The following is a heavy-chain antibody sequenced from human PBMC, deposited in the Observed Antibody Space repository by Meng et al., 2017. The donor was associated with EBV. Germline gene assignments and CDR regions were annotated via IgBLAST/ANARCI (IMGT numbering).Heavy chain of an antibody. CDR2: INPSGGST. V-gene: IGHV1-46*01. J-gene: IGHJ4*02. CDR1: GYAFTSYY. Sequence: VLSVAAGAEAKTSGAASKVSCKASGYAFTSYYRHWGRQAPGQGLEWMGIINPSGGSTSYAQKFQGRVTMTRDTSTSTVYMELSSLRSEDTAVYYCARDFCGGDCYLFDYWGQGTLVTVSS. CDR3: ARDFCGGDCYLFDY. D-gene: IGHD2-21*01.